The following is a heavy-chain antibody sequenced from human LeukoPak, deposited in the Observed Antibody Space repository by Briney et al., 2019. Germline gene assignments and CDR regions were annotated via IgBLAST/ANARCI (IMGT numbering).Heavy chain of an antibody. V-gene: IGHV3-21*01. CDR3: ARDRQWLAAFDY. J-gene: IGHJ4*02. D-gene: IGHD6-19*01. Sequence: GGSLRLSCAASGFTFSSYWMNWVRQAPGKGLEWVSSISGSGSYIYHADSVKGRFTISRDNAKNSLYLQMNSLGAEDTAVYYCARDRQWLAAFDYWGQGTLVTVSS. CDR1: GFTFSSYW. CDR2: ISGSGSYI.